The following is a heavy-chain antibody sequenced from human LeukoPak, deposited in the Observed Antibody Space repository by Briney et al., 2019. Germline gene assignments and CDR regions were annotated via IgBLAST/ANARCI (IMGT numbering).Heavy chain of an antibody. J-gene: IGHJ4*02. CDR3: AKCGVNFNYFDS. Sequence: GGPLRLSCAASGFTFSSHAMSWVRQAPGKGLEWVSGIRGSGGGTSYADSVKGRFTISGDNSKNTLYLQMNSLRAEDTAIYYCAKCGVNFNYFDSWGQGTLVTVSS. CDR2: IRGSGGGT. V-gene: IGHV3-23*01. CDR1: GFTFSSHA. D-gene: IGHD4/OR15-4a*01.